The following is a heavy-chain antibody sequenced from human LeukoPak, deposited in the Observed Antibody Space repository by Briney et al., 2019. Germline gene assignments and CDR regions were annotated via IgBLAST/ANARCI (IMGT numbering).Heavy chain of an antibody. CDR3: ARAPYGDYYFDY. J-gene: IGHJ4*02. Sequence: GGSLRLSCAASGFTFSSYSMNWVRQAPGKGLEWVSSISSSSSYIYYADSVKGRFTISRDNAKNSLYLQMNSLRAEDTAVYYCARAPYGDYYFDYWGQGSLVTVSS. CDR2: ISSSSSYI. CDR1: GFTFSSYS. V-gene: IGHV3-21*01. D-gene: IGHD4-17*01.